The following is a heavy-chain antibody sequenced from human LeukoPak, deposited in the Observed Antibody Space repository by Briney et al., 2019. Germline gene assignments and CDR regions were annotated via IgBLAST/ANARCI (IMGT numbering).Heavy chain of an antibody. CDR1: GFTVSNNY. CDR3: ARDYYGP. Sequence: PGGSLRLSCAASGFTVSNNYMRWVRQAPGKGLEWVSSIYSRGSTSYVASVKGRFTISRDNSKNTLFLQMNSLRVEDTAVYYCARDYYGPWGQGTLVTVSS. CDR2: IYSRGST. V-gene: IGHV3-66*03. J-gene: IGHJ5*02. D-gene: IGHD3-22*01.